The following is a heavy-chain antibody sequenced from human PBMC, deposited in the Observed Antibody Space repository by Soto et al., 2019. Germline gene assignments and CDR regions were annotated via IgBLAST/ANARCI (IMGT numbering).Heavy chain of an antibody. D-gene: IGHD5-12*01. J-gene: IGHJ4*02. CDR1: GGSFSGYY. CDR3: AGGKDGYNDY. V-gene: IGHV4-34*01. Sequence: QVQLQQWGAGLLKPSETLSLTCAVYGGSFSGYYWSWIRQPPGKGLEWIGEINHSGSTNYNPSLKSRVTISVDTSKNQFSLKLSSVTAADTAVYYCAGGKDGYNDYWGQGTLVTVSS. CDR2: INHSGST.